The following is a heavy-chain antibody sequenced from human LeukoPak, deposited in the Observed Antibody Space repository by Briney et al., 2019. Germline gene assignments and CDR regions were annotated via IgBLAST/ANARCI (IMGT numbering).Heavy chain of an antibody. Sequence: GGSLRLSCAASGFTFSSYSMNWVRQAPGKGLEWVSSISSSSSYIYYADSVKGRFTISRDNAKNSLYLQMNSLRAEDTAVYYCARRSTGYSSNWYYFDYWGQGTLVTVSS. J-gene: IGHJ4*02. CDR1: GFTFSSYS. CDR3: ARRSTGYSSNWYYFDY. V-gene: IGHV3-21*01. D-gene: IGHD6-13*01. CDR2: ISSSSSYI.